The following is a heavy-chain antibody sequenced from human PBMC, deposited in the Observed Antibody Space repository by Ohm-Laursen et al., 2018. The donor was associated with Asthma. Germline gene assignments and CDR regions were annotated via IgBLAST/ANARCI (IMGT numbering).Heavy chain of an antibody. CDR2: ISYDGSNK. J-gene: IGHJ4*02. CDR3: AKDSTYSGSYYFDY. CDR1: GFTFSSYA. V-gene: IGHV3-30-3*01. Sequence: SLRLSCSASGFTFSSYAMHWVRQAPGKRLEWVAVISYDGSNKYYADSVKGRFTISRDNSKNTLYLQMNSLRAEDTAVYYCAKDSTYSGSYYFDYWGQGTLVTVSS. D-gene: IGHD1-26*01.